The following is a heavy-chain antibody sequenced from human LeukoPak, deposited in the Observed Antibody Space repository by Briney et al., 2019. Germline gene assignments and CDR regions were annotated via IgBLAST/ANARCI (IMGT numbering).Heavy chain of an antibody. CDR3: ARGGGGADY. J-gene: IGHJ4*02. CDR1: GFTFSDYS. D-gene: IGHD2-21*01. CDR2: ISGWSSYI. Sequence: NTGGSLRLSCAASGFTFSDYSMNWVRQAPGKGLEWVSSISGWSSYIYYADSVKGRFAISRDSAKNSLFLQMNSLRADDTAVYYCARGGGGADYWGQGTVVTVSS. V-gene: IGHV3-21*06.